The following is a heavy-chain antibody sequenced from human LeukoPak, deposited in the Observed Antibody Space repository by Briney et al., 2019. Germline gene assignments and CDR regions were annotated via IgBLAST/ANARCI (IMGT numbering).Heavy chain of an antibody. J-gene: IGHJ4*02. CDR1: GFTFSSYA. D-gene: IGHD3-9*01. V-gene: IGHV3-23*01. Sequence: GGSLRLSCAASGFTFSSYAMSWVRQAPGKGLEWVSAISGSGGSTYYADSVKGRFTISRDNSKNTLYLQMNSLRAEDTAVYYCAKGDRDDILTGPLERGTYYFDYWGQGTLVTVSS. CDR3: AKGDRDDILTGPLERGTYYFDY. CDR2: ISGSGGST.